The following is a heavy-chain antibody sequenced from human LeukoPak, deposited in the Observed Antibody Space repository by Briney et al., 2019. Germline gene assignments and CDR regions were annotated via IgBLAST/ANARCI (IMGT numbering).Heavy chain of an antibody. Sequence: GGSLRLSCAASGFTFSSYAMSWVRQAPGKGLEWVSAISGSGGSTYYADSVKGRITISRDNSKNTLYLQMNSLRAEDTAVYYCAKDPGWSPRYFDYWGQGTLVTVSS. CDR3: AKDPGWSPRYFDY. CDR2: ISGSGGST. CDR1: GFTFSSYA. J-gene: IGHJ4*02. D-gene: IGHD6-19*01. V-gene: IGHV3-23*01.